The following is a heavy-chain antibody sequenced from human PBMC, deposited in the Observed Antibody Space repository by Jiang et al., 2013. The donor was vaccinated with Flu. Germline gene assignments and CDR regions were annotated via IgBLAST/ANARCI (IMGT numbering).Heavy chain of an antibody. CDR1: WLHQQWWLL. V-gene: IGHV4-30-2*01. Sequence: SGLVKPSQTLSLTCAGLWWLHQQWWLLLELDPAATRKGLEWIGYIYHSGSTYYNPSLKSRVTISVDRSKNQFSLKLSSVTAADTAVYYCARDRGYSYAIDYWGQGTLVTVSS. CDR2: IYHSGST. D-gene: IGHD5-18*01. J-gene: IGHJ4*02. CDR3: ARDRGYSYAIDY.